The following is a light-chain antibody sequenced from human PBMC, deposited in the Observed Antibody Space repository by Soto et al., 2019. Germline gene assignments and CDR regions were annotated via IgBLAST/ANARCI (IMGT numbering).Light chain of an antibody. J-gene: IGKJ5*01. CDR3: QQYENVPIT. Sequence: DIQMTQSPSSLSASVGDRVTISCQASDDISHYLNWYQQKSGKAPKLLIYDASTLEAGVPSRFSGGGSGTEFTLTISSLRPEDIATYYCQQYENVPITFGQGTRLEIK. V-gene: IGKV1-33*01. CDR2: DAS. CDR1: DDISHY.